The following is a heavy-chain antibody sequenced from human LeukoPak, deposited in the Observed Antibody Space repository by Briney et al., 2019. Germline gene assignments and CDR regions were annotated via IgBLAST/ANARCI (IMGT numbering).Heavy chain of an antibody. CDR1: GFTFSSYW. J-gene: IGHJ2*01. D-gene: IGHD3-3*01. V-gene: IGHV3-74*01. CDR2: INTVGSST. CDR3: ARDLRFLEWLPRDWYFDL. Sequence: PGGSLRLSCAASGFTFSSYWMHWVRQAPGKGLVWVSRINTVGSSTSYADSVKGRFTISRDNAKNTLYLQMNSLRAEDTAVYYCARDLRFLEWLPRDWYFDLWGRGTLVTVSS.